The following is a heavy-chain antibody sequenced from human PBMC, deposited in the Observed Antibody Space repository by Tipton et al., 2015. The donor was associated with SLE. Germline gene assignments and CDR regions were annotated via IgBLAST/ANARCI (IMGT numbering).Heavy chain of an antibody. CDR1: GFTFSTSG. D-gene: IGHD2-15*01. V-gene: IGHV3-30*12. CDR2: IQIDGFTK. Sequence: SLRLSCAASGFTFSTSGMHWVRQTPGKGLVCVAFIQIDGFTKHYADSVQGRFTVSRDNSKNTVHLQMNSLRGVETAVYYCARDDCSGAPYLGDHWGQGTLATFSS. CDR3: ARDDCSGAPYLGDH. J-gene: IGHJ4*02.